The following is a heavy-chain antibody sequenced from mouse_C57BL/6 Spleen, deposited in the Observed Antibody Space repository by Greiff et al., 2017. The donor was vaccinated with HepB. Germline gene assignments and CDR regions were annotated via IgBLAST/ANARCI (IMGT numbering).Heavy chain of an antibody. CDR2: IRNKANGYTT. CDR3: ARYGYYGSSSYFDV. CDR1: GFTFTDYY. J-gene: IGHJ1*03. V-gene: IGHV7-3*01. D-gene: IGHD1-1*01. Sequence: EVQLVESGGGLVQPGGSLSLSCAASGFTFTDYYMSWVRQPPGKALEWLGFIRNKANGYTTEYSASVKGRFTISRDNSQSILYLQMNALRAEDSATYYCARYGYYGSSSYFDVWGTGTTVTVSS.